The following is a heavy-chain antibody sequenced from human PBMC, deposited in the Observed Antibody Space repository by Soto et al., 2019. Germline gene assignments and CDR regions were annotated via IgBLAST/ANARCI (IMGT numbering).Heavy chain of an antibody. Sequence: GGSLRLSCAASGFTFSSYAMSWVRQAPGKGLEWVSAISGSGGSTYYADSVKGRFTISRDNSKNTLYLQMNSLRAEDTAVYYCASTQGVVPAAPFDYWGQGTLVTVSS. CDR2: ISGSGGST. CDR3: ASTQGVVPAAPFDY. CDR1: GFTFSSYA. V-gene: IGHV3-23*01. J-gene: IGHJ4*02. D-gene: IGHD2-2*01.